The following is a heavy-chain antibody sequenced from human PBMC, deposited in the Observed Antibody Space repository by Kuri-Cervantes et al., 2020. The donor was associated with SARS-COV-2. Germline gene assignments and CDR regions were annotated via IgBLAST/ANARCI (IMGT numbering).Heavy chain of an antibody. J-gene: IGHJ4*02. CDR2: IYWDDDK. V-gene: IGHV2-5*05. CDR1: GFSLRTSGVG. Sequence: SGPTLGKPTQTFTLTGTFSGFSLRTSGVGVGWIRQPPGKALEWLALIYWDDDKRYGPSLKSRLTITKDTSKNQVVLTMTNMDPVDTATYYCARIQATTVIADYWGQGTLVTVSS. D-gene: IGHD4-11*01. CDR3: ARIQATTVIADY.